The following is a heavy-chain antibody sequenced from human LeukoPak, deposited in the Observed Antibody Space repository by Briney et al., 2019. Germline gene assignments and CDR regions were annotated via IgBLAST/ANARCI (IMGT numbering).Heavy chain of an antibody. D-gene: IGHD3-22*01. CDR3: AASNYYDSSGFDY. J-gene: IGHJ4*02. CDR2: IYHSGST. CDR1: GGSISSGGYS. V-gene: IGHV4-30-2*01. Sequence: SETLSLTCAVSGGSISSGGYSWSWIRQPPGKGLEWIGYIYHSGSTYYNPSLKSRVTISVDRSKNQFSLKLSSVTAADTAVYYCAASNYYDSSGFDYWGQGTLVTVSS.